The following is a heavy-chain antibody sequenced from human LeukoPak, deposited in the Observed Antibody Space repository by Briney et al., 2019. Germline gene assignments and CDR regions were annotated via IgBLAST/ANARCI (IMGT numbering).Heavy chain of an antibody. CDR2: ISSSGSST. CDR1: GFTFSDYY. D-gene: IGHD2-15*01. Sequence: PGGSLRLSCAASGFTFSDYYMNWIRQAPGKGLEWISYISSSGSSTRYADSVKGRFTTSRDNTRNSLYLQMTSLRADDTAVYYCASKGGNWGQGTLVTVSS. CDR3: ASKGGN. J-gene: IGHJ4*02. V-gene: IGHV3-11*03.